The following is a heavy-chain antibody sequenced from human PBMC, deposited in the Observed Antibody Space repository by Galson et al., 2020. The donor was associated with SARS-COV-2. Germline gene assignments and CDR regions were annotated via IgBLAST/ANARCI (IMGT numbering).Heavy chain of an antibody. CDR3: AKDRYYYDSSGYYYPPIYYYGMDV. D-gene: IGHD3-22*01. CDR1: GFTFSSYG. CDR2: ISYDGSNK. V-gene: IGHV3-30*18. Sequence: SLKISCAASGFTFSSYGMHWVRQAPGKGLEWVAVISYDGSNKYYADSVKGRFTISRDNSKNTLYLQMNSLRAEDTAVYYCAKDRYYYDSSGYYYPPIYYYGMDVWGQGTTVTVSS. J-gene: IGHJ6*02.